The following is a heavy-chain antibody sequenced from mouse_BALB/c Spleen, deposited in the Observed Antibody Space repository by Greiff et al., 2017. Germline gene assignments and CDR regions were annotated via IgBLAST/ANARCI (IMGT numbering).Heavy chain of an antibody. CDR2: ILPGSGST. J-gene: IGHJ3*01. CDR3: AREGALTFFAY. Sequence: VQLQQSGAELMKPGASVKISCKATGYTFSSYWIEWVKQRPGHGLEWIGEILPGSGSTNYNEKFKGKATFTADTSSNTAYMQLSSLTSEDSAVYYCAREGALTFFAYWGQGTLVTVSA. D-gene: IGHD4-1*01. CDR1: GYTFSSYW. V-gene: IGHV1-9*01.